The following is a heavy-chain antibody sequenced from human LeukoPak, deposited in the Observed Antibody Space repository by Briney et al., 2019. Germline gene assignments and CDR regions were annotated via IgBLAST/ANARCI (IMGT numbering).Heavy chain of an antibody. CDR3: ARRAGAYAPPYDY. J-gene: IGHJ4*02. V-gene: IGHV3-7*03. CDR1: GFSFSGFW. D-gene: IGHD3-16*01. Sequence: PGGPLRFSCAASGFSFSGFWMSWVARGPGMAWKGWGNIKKDGSETHYMDSVKGQFTISRDNGKNTLHLQMNSLRAEDTAVYYCARRAGAYAPPYDYCDRGNLVLVSA. CDR2: IKKDGSET.